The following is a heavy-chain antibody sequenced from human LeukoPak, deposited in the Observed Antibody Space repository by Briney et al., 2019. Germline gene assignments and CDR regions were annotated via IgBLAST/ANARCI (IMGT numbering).Heavy chain of an antibody. CDR3: ARYFEVAGRWYLDY. CDR2: IYATGRT. V-gene: IGHV4-4*08. D-gene: IGHD2-15*01. CDR1: GGSISNHY. Sequence: SETLSLTCTVSGGSISNHYWSWIRQPPGKGLEWIGFIYATGRTDYNPSFTSRATVSVDMSKNLFSLKLSSVTAADTAMYYCARYFEVAGRWYLDYWGQGTLVTVSS. J-gene: IGHJ4*02.